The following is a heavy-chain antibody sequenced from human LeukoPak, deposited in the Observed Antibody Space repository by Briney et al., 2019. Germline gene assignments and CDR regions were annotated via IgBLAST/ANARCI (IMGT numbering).Heavy chain of an antibody. V-gene: IGHV4-34*01. CDR2: INHSGST. CDR1: GGSISSYY. D-gene: IGHD1-26*01. CDR3: AREEALGSGSFDY. Sequence: SETLSLTCTVSGGSISSYYWSWIRQPPGKGLEWIGEINHSGSTNYNPSLKSRVTISVDTSKNQFSLKLSSVTAADTAMYYCAREEALGSGSFDYWGQGTLVTVSS. J-gene: IGHJ4*02.